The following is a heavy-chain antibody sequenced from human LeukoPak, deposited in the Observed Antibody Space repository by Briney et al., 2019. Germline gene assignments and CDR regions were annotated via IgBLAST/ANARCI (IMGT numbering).Heavy chain of an antibody. J-gene: IGHJ4*02. CDR3: AREVIAAAEDY. Sequence: PGGSLRLSCAASGFSFSSSGMNWVRQAPGRGLEWVAFIGTDTRTTHYGDSVKGRFTISRDNAKNSLYLQMNSLRAEDTAVYYCAREVIAAAEDYWGQGTLVTVSS. D-gene: IGHD6-13*01. CDR1: GFSFSSSG. V-gene: IGHV3-48*04. CDR2: IGTDTRTT.